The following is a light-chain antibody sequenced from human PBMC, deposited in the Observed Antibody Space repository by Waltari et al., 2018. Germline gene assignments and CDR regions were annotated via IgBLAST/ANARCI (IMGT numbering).Light chain of an antibody. J-gene: IGLJ3*02. V-gene: IGLV2-14*03. CDR3: HSYTNSVTWV. Sequence: QSALTQPASVSGSPGQSITISCTGTSSDVGGHNHVSWYQHHPGTVPKLLIFDVSERPSGVSNRFSGSKSGTKASLTISGLQADDEAEYYGHSYTNSVTWVFGGGTKLTVL. CDR1: SSDVGGHNH. CDR2: DVS.